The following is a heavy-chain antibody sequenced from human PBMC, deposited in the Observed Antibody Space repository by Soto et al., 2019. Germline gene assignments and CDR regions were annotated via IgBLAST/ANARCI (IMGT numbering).Heavy chain of an antibody. V-gene: IGHV3-30-3*01. CDR3: ARDIVSDSSGWYS. D-gene: IGHD6-19*01. J-gene: IGHJ4*02. CDR2: ISYDGSNK. CDR1: GFTFSSYA. Sequence: QVQLVESGGGVVQPGRSLRLSCAASGFTFSSYAMHWVRQAPGKGLEWVAVISYDGSNKYYADSVKGRFTISRDNSKNTLYLQMNSLRAEDTAVYYCARDIVSDSSGWYSWGQGPLVTVSS.